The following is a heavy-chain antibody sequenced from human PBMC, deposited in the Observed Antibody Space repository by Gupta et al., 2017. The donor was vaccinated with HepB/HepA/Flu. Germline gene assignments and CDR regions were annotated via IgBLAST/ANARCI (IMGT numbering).Heavy chain of an antibody. V-gene: IGHV4-34*01. J-gene: IGHJ6*03. CDR1: GGSFSGNY. CDR2: INHSGIT. Sequence: QVQLQQWGAGLLKPSETLSLTSAVYGGSFSGNYWSWIRQPPGKGLEWIREINHSGITNYNPSLKGRVTISVDTSKNQFSLKLSSVTAADTAVYYCARCRGIVVVPAGPMDVWGKGTTVTVSS. D-gene: IGHD2-2*01. CDR3: ARCRGIVVVPAGPMDV.